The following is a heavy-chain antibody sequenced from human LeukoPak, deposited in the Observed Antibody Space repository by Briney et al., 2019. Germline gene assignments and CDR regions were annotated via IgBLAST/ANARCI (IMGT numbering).Heavy chain of an antibody. V-gene: IGHV4-34*01. CDR3: ARGGRSGWCDWFDP. J-gene: IGHJ5*02. CDR2: INHSGST. D-gene: IGHD6-19*01. Sequence: SETLSLTCAVYGGSFSGYYWSWIRQPPGKGLEWIGEINHSGSTNYNPSLKSRVTISVDTSKNQFSLKLSSVTAADTAVYYCARGGRSGWCDWFDPWGQGTLVTVSS. CDR1: GGSFSGYY.